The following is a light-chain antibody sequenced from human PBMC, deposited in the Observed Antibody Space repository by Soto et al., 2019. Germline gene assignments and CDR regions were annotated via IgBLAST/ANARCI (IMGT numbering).Light chain of an antibody. CDR2: GAS. V-gene: IGKV3-15*01. J-gene: IGKJ1*01. CDR1: QSVSSN. Sequence: EIVMTQSPATLSVSPGERATLSCRASQSVSSNLAWYQQKPGQAPRLLIYGASTRATGIPARFSGSGSWTEFTLTISRLQAEDFAVYYCQQYNNWPLWTFGQGTKVEIK. CDR3: QQYNNWPLWT.